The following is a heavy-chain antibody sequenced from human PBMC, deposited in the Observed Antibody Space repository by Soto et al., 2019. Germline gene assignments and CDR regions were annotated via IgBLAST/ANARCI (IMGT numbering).Heavy chain of an antibody. CDR3: ARARGNDWYSDY. Sequence: LRLSCTASGFTFSEYSMSWVRQAPGKGLEWVSSITHSGTYVYYADSVKGRFTISRDSASNSLFLQMTSLRAEDTAVYHCARARGNDWYSDYWGQGTLVTVSS. CDR2: ITHSGTYV. J-gene: IGHJ4*02. CDR1: GFTFSEYS. D-gene: IGHD5-12*01. V-gene: IGHV3-21*01.